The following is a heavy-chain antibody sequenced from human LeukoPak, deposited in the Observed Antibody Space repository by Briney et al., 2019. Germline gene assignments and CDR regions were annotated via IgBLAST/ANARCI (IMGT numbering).Heavy chain of an antibody. CDR3: ARISYNWNYEFGLGYFDY. Sequence: SETLSLTCTVSGGSISSSNWWSWVRQPPGKGLEWIGEIYHSGSTNYNPSLKSRVTISVDKSKNQFSLKLSSVTAADTAVYYCARISYNWNYEFGLGYFDYWGQGTLVTVSS. V-gene: IGHV4-4*02. CDR1: GGSISSSNW. CDR2: IYHSGST. D-gene: IGHD1-7*01. J-gene: IGHJ4*02.